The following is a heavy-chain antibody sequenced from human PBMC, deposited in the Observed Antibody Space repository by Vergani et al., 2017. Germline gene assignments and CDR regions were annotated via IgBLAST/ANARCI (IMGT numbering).Heavy chain of an antibody. D-gene: IGHD4-11*01. CDR2: IDHTGRP. Sequence: QVQLQQWGGGLLKPSETLSLTCVVNGGSFTSYHWTWIRQSPGEGLEWVGDIDHTGRPDYNPSLKSRLTMSVNKSRNQFSLTLNSVTATDTAIYFCARVNTETNGHLYYYYDMDVWGQGTVVTVS. CDR3: ARVNTETNGHLYYYYDMDV. V-gene: IGHV4-34*01. CDR1: GGSFTSYH. J-gene: IGHJ6*02.